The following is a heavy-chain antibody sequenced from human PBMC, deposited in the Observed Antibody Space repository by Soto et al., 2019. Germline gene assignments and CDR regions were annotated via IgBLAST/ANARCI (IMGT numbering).Heavy chain of an antibody. Sequence: SETLSLTCTVSGGSISSGGYYWSWIRQHPGKGLEWIGYIYYSGSTYYNPSLRSRLTLSVDTSKRHFSLNVTSVTAADTALYFCARRGRYKTMTMVPAFDSWGQGTPVTVSS. CDR1: GGSISSGGYY. V-gene: IGHV4-31*03. CDR3: ARRGRYKTMTMVPAFDS. D-gene: IGHD3-10*01. CDR2: IYYSGST. J-gene: IGHJ5*01.